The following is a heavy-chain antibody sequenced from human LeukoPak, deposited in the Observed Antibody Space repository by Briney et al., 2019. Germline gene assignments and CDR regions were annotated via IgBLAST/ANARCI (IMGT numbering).Heavy chain of an antibody. CDR2: IYHSGST. CDR3: ARGNNYQDY. V-gene: IGHV4-30-2*01. J-gene: IGHJ4*02. Sequence: SETLSLTCAVSGGSISSGGYSWSWIRQPPGKGLEWIGYIYHSGSTYYNPSLKSRVTISVDTSKNQFSLKLSSVTAADTAMYYCARGNNYQDYWGQGTLVTVSS. D-gene: IGHD1-1*01. CDR1: GGSISSGGYS.